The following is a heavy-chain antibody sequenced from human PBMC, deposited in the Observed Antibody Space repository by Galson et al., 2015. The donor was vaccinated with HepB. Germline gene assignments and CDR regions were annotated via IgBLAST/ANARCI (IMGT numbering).Heavy chain of an antibody. J-gene: IGHJ6*03. CDR1: GFTFSNYY. CDR3: ARDLADFWSGHWYYYYYMDV. CDR2: ISSSGSTI. D-gene: IGHD3-3*01. V-gene: IGHV3-11*01. Sequence: SLRLSCAASGFTFSNYYMSWLRQAPGKGLEWVSYISSSGSTIYYADSVKGRFTISRDNAKNSLYLQMNSLRAEDTAVYYCARDLADFWSGHWYYYYYMDVWGKGTTVTVSS.